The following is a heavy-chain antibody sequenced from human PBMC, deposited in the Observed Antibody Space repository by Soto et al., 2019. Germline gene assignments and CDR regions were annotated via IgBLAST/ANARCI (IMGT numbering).Heavy chain of an antibody. Sequence: GGSLRLSCAASGFTFSSYGMNWVRQAPGKGLEWVSSISSSSSYIYYADSVKGRFTISRDNAKNSLYLQMNSLRAEDTAVYYCARPRGGSSGYYYERVDFDYWGQGTLVTVSS. CDR2: ISSSSSYI. CDR3: ARPRGGSSGYYYERVDFDY. CDR1: GFTFSSYG. V-gene: IGHV3-21*01. J-gene: IGHJ4*02. D-gene: IGHD3-22*01.